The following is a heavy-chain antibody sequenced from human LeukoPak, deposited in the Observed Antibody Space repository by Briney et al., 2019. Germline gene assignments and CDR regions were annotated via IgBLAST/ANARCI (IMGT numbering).Heavy chain of an antibody. CDR2: IKEDGTEK. Sequence: GGSLRLSCAASGFSFSSYWMIWVRQAPGRGLEWVANIKEDGTEKYYVDSVKGRFTISRDNAKNSLYLQMNSLRAEDTAVYYCARDSIEAAFFDYWGQGTLVTVSS. CDR1: GFSFSSYW. CDR3: ARDSIEAAFFDY. D-gene: IGHD6-13*01. J-gene: IGHJ4*02. V-gene: IGHV3-7*01.